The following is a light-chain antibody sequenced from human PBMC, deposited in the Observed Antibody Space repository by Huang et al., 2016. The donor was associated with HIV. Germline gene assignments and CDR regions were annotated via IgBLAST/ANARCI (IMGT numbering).Light chain of an antibody. CDR2: GAS. CDR1: QSVSSSY. Sequence: EVVLTQSPGTLSLSLGDRATLSCRASQSVSSSYLAWYQQKPGQAPRLLIYGASSRASGIPDRCSGSGSGTDFTLTISRLEPEDFAIYYCQQYGDPLTFGGGSKVEIK. V-gene: IGKV3-20*01. J-gene: IGKJ4*01. CDR3: QQYGDPLT.